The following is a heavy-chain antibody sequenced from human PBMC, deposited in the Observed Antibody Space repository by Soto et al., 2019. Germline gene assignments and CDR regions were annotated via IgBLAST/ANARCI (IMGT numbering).Heavy chain of an antibody. CDR2: ISSSGSTI. V-gene: IGHV3-48*03. J-gene: IGHJ6*02. Sequence: GGSLRLSCAASGFTFSSYEMNWVRQAPGKGLEWVSYISSSGSTIYYTDSVKGRFTISRDNAKNSLYLQMNSLRAEDTAVYYCARGSHYYGMDVWGQGTTVTVSS. CDR3: ARGSHYYGMDV. CDR1: GFTFSSYE.